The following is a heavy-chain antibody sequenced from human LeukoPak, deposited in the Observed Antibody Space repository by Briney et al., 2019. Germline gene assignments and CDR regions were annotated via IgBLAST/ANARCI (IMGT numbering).Heavy chain of an antibody. Sequence: SVKVSCKASGGTFSRYAISWVRQAPGQGLEWMGGIFPIFGTANNSQKFQGRGTITADESTSTAYMELSSLRSEDTAVYYCARDSITIFGVVTPRRFYFDYWGQGTLVTVSS. J-gene: IGHJ4*02. V-gene: IGHV1-69*13. CDR1: GGTFSRYA. CDR2: IFPIFGTA. D-gene: IGHD3-3*01. CDR3: ARDSITIFGVVTPRRFYFDY.